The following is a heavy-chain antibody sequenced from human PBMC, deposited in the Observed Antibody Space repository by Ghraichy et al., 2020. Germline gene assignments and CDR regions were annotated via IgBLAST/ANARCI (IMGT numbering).Heavy chain of an antibody. Sequence: GGSLRLSCAASGFTFSNYNMNWVRQAPGKGLEWVSSISTSSSYIFYADSVKGRFTISRDNAKNSLYLQLNSLRAEDTAVYYCARDPRLRDRRVLPAVNTPNPFDPWGQGTLVTVSS. CDR2: ISTSSSYI. CDR3: ARDPRLRDRRVLPAVNTPNPFDP. D-gene: IGHD2-2*01. J-gene: IGHJ5*02. CDR1: GFTFSNYN. V-gene: IGHV3-21*01.